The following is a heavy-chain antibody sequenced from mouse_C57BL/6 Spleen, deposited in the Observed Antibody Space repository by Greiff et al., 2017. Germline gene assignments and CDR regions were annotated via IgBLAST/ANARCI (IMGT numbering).Heavy chain of an antibody. V-gene: IGHV1-81*01. J-gene: IGHJ1*03. D-gene: IGHD2-4*01. CDR2: IYPRSGNT. CDR1: GYTFTSYG. CDR3: ARGGVYDYDRDWYFDV. Sequence: QVQLKESGAELARPGASVKLSCKASGYTFTSYGISWVKQRTGQGLEWIGEIYPRSGNTYYNEKFKGKATLTADKSSSTAYMELRSLTSEDSAVYFCARGGVYDYDRDWYFDVWGTGTTVTVSS.